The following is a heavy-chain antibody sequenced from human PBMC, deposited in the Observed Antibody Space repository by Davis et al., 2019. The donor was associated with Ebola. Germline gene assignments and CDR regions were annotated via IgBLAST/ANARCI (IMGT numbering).Heavy chain of an antibody. J-gene: IGHJ5*02. CDR2: MNPNSGNT. CDR3: ARAAAGQYNSFAP. V-gene: IGHV1-8*01. Sequence: ASGKVSCKASGEKGKRDDINWGRQDMGQGLEWMGWMNPNSGNTGYAQKFQGRVTMTRNTSISTAYMELSSLRSEDTAVYYCARAAAGQYNSFAPWGPGTLVPLSS. D-gene: IGHD6-13*01. CDR1: GEKGKRDD.